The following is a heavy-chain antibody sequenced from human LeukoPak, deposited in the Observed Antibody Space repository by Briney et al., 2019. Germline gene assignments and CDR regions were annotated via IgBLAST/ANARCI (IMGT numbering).Heavy chain of an antibody. CDR3: ARDFAAYGSGIFQH. CDR1: GFPFSSHG. CDR2: IWYDGSDN. Sequence: GGSLRLSCEASGFPFSSHGMHWVRQAPGKGLECVAFIWYDGSDNYYAESVKGRFTISRDNSKNTLYLQMNSLRAEDTAAYYCARDFAAYGSGIFQHWGQGTLVTVSS. V-gene: IGHV3-33*01. J-gene: IGHJ1*01. D-gene: IGHD6-19*01.